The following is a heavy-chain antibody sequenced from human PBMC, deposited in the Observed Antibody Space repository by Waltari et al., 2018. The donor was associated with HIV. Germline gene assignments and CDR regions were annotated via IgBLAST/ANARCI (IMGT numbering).Heavy chain of an antibody. CDR3: AKAYYENTAYYYDF. D-gene: IGHD3-22*01. Sequence: EVQLLESGGGLVQPGGSRSLSCAAPGFAYVSYAITWVRQSPERGLEWVAAVSGSGAKSFYADSVKGRFTISRDNSKNTVFLQMNSLRAADTAIYYCAKAYYENTAYYYDFWGRGTRVTVSS. J-gene: IGHJ4*02. V-gene: IGHV3-23*01. CDR2: VSGSGAKS. CDR1: GFAYVSYA.